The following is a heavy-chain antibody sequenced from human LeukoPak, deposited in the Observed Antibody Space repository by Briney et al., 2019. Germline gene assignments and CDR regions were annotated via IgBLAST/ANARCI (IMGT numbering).Heavy chain of an antibody. CDR3: ARHSSSWYHYYYYMDV. V-gene: IGHV4-31*03. Sequence: SETLSLTCTVSGGSISSGGYYWSWIRQHPGKGLEWIGYIYYSGSTYYNPSLKSRVTISVDTSKNQFSLKLSSVTAVDTAVYYCARHSSSWYHYYYYMDVWGKGTTVTVSS. CDR2: IYYSGST. CDR1: GGSISSGGYY. D-gene: IGHD6-13*01. J-gene: IGHJ6*03.